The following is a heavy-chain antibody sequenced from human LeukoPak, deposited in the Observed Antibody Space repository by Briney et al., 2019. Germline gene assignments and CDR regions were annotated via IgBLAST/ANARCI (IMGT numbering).Heavy chain of an antibody. V-gene: IGHV3-53*04. CDR2: IYSGDST. CDR3: ARDTGENDAIPI. D-gene: IGHD7-27*01. Sequence: GGSLRLSCAASGVTVSSTYMRWVRQAPGKGLEWVSVIYSGDSTYYADSVKGRFTISRHNSKNTLYLQMNSLRAEDTAVYYCARDTGENDAIPIWGQGTMVTVSS. CDR1: GVTVSSTY. J-gene: IGHJ3*02.